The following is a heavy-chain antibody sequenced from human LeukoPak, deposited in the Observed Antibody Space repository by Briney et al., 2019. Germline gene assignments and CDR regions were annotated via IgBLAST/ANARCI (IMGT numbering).Heavy chain of an antibody. Sequence: GGSLRLSCAASGFTVSSNYMSWVRQAPGKGLEWVSVIYSGGSTYYADSVKGRFTISRDNSKNTLYLQMNSLRAEDTAVYYCARDPGYGSGRYRDYWGQGTLVTVSS. CDR1: GFTVSSNY. D-gene: IGHD3-10*01. CDR2: IYSGGST. V-gene: IGHV3-66*01. CDR3: ARDPGYGSGRYRDY. J-gene: IGHJ4*02.